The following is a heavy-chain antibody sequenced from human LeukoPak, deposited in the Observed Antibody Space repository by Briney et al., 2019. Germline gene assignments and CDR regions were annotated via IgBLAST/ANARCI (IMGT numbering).Heavy chain of an antibody. CDR2: ISTTGSSI. V-gene: IGHV3-48*03. Sequence: GGSLRLSCAVSGFIFDNYGMSWVRQAPGKGLEWVSYISTTGSSIYYADSVKGRFTISRDNVKNLLYLQMNSLRAEDTAVYYCARVQRGIAVALDYWGQGTLATVSS. CDR1: GFIFDNYG. CDR3: ARVQRGIAVALDY. J-gene: IGHJ4*02. D-gene: IGHD6-19*01.